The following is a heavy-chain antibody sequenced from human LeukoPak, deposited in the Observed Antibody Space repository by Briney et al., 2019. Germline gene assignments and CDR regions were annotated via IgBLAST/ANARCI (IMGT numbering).Heavy chain of an antibody. CDR2: IYPGDSDT. D-gene: IGHD3-10*01. J-gene: IGHJ5*02. CDR3: ARREYYGSGESHNWFDP. V-gene: IGHV5-51*01. CDR1: GYSFTSYW. Sequence: GESLKISCKGSGYSFTSYWIGWVRQMPGKGLEWMGIIYPGDSDTRYSPSFQGQVTISADKSISTAYLQWSSLKASDTAMYYCARREYYGSGESHNWFDPWGQGTLVTVSS.